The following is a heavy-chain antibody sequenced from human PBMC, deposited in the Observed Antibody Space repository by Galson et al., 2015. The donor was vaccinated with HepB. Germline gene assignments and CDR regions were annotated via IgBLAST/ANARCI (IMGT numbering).Heavy chain of an antibody. CDR3: ASEVGLGGGLRFLEWLTYYYYGMDV. V-gene: IGHV1-69*06. J-gene: IGHJ6*02. CDR1: GGTFSSYA. D-gene: IGHD3-3*01. Sequence: SVKVSCKASGGTFSSYAISWVRQASGQGLEWMGGIIPIFGTANYAQKFQGRVTITADKSTSTAYMELSSLRSEDTAVYYCASEVGLGGGLRFLEWLTYYYYGMDVWGQGTTVTVSS. CDR2: IIPIFGTA.